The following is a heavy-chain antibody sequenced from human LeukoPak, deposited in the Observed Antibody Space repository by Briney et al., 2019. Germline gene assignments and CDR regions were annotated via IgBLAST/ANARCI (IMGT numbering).Heavy chain of an antibody. V-gene: IGHV4-59*08. D-gene: IGHD5-24*01. CDR3: ARHERDVSLDHAFDI. CDR1: GGSISSSY. J-gene: IGHJ3*02. CDR2: IHYSGST. Sequence: SETLSLTCTISGGSISSSYWSWIRQPPGKGLEYLGYIHYSGSTSYNPSLKSRVTILVDTSKNQFSLKLRSVTAADTAVYYCARHERDVSLDHAFDIWGQGTMVTVSS.